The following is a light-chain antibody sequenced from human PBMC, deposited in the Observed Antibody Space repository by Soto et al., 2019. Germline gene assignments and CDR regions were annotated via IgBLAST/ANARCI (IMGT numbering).Light chain of an antibody. Sequence: EIVLTQSPGTLSLSPGERATLSCRASQTVHNNYFAWYQQQPGQAPRVLIYGTSYRAPGVPDRFIGTGSGTDLTLTINRMEPEDFAVYYCQQFGTSPLTFGGGTKVDIK. CDR3: QQFGTSPLT. V-gene: IGKV3-20*01. CDR2: GTS. CDR1: QTVHNNY. J-gene: IGKJ4*01.